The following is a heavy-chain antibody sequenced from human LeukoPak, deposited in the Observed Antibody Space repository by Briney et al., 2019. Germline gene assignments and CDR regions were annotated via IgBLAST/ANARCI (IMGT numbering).Heavy chain of an antibody. D-gene: IGHD6-13*01. Sequence: GGSLRLSCAASGFTFSSYWMSWVRQAPGKGLEWVANIKQEGSEKYYVDSVKGRFTISRDNAKNSLYLQMNSLRAEDTAVYYCARGSSSWYSNYYYYCMDVWGKGTTVTVSS. V-gene: IGHV3-7*01. CDR1: GFTFSSYW. CDR2: IKQEGSEK. CDR3: ARGSSSWYSNYYYYCMDV. J-gene: IGHJ6*03.